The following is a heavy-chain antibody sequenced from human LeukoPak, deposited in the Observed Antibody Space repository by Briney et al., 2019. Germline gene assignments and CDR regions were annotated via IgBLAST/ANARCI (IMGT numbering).Heavy chain of an antibody. J-gene: IGHJ3*02. CDR3: ARGYYDSSGYSNTFDI. Sequence: PSETLSLTCTVSGGSISSSHWSWARHPPGKRLEWVGYIYYSGKTNYNPSLQSRVTISVDTSKNQFSLNLNSVTAADTAVYYCARGYYDSSGYSNTFDIWGQGTMVTVSS. V-gene: IGHV4-59*01. D-gene: IGHD3-22*01. CDR2: IYYSGKT. CDR1: GGSISSSH.